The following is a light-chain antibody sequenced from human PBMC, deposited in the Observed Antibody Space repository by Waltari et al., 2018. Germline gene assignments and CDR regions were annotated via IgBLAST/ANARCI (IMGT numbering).Light chain of an antibody. CDR1: HDITTF. CDR3: QQYDSLPVT. V-gene: IGKV1-33*01. J-gene: IGKJ4*01. CDR2: DAS. Sequence: DIQMTQSPSSLSASVGDRVTITCQASHDITTFLTWYQQKPGKAPTLLIYDASTLQTGGPSRFSGSGSGTVFTFTISGLQPEDIATYYCQQYDSLPVTFGGGTKVEI.